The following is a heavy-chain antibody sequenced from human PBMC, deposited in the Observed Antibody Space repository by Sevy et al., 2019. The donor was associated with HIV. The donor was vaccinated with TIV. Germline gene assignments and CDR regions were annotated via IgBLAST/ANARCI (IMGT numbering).Heavy chain of an antibody. Sequence: GGSLRLSCAASGFTFSNAWMSWVRQAPGKGLEWVGRIKSKTDGGTTDYAAPVKGRFTISRDDSKNTLYLQMNSRKTEDTAVYYCTTSQYCRTTSCYSAIYYYYYGMDVWGQGTTVTVSS. V-gene: IGHV3-15*01. CDR2: IKSKTDGGTT. D-gene: IGHD2-2*01. J-gene: IGHJ6*02. CDR3: TTSQYCRTTSCYSAIYYYYYGMDV. CDR1: GFTFSNAW.